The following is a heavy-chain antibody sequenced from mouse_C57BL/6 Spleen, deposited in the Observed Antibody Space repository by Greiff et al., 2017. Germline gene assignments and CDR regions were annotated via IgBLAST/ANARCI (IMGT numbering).Heavy chain of an antibody. CDR3: ARGSHYYGTRAMDY. CDR1: GYTFTDYY. J-gene: IGHJ4*01. D-gene: IGHD1-1*01. V-gene: IGHV1-26*01. CDR2: INPNNGGT. Sequence: VQLQQSGPELVKPGASVKISCKASGYTFTDYYMNWVKQSHGKSLEWIGDINPNNGGTSYNQKFKGKATLTVDKSSSTAYMELRSLTSEDSAVYYCARGSHYYGTRAMDYWGQGTSVTVSS.